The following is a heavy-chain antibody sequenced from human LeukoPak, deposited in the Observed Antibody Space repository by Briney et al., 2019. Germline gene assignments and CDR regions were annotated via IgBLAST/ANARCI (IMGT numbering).Heavy chain of an antibody. V-gene: IGHV3-9*01. CDR1: GFSFDDYA. CDR3: AKDKSAMVRGVGDAFDI. J-gene: IGHJ3*02. CDR2: ISWNSGST. Sequence: GGSLRLSCAASGFSFDDYAMYWVRQAPGKGLEWVSGISWNSGSTGYADSVKGRFTISRDNAKNSLYLQMNSLRAEDTALYYCAKDKSAMVRGVGDAFDIWGQGTMVTISS. D-gene: IGHD3-10*01.